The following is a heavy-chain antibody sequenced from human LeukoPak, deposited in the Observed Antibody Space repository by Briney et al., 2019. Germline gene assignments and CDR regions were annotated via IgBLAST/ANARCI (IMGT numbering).Heavy chain of an antibody. D-gene: IGHD2-2*01. V-gene: IGHV3-30*02. CDR1: GFTFSSYG. CDR2: IRYDGSNK. CDR3: AKGGDIVVVPAASFDY. Sequence: GSLRLSCAASGFTFSSYGMHWVRQAPGKGLEWVAFIRYDGSNKYYADSVKGRFTISRDNSKNTLYLQMNSLRAEDTAVYYCAKGGDIVVVPAASFDYGGQGTLVTASS. J-gene: IGHJ4*02.